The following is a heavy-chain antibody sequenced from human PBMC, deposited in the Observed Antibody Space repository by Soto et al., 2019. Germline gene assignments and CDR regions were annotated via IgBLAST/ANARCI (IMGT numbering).Heavy chain of an antibody. V-gene: IGHV4-39*01. D-gene: IGHD3-10*01. Sequence: PSETLSLTCTVSGGSISSSSYYWGWIRQPPGKGLEWIGSIYYSGSTYYNPSLKSRVTISVDTSKNQFSLKLSSVTAADTAVYYCASLTMVRGVSCWFDPWGQGTLVTVSS. CDR3: ASLTMVRGVSCWFDP. CDR2: IYYSGST. J-gene: IGHJ5*02. CDR1: GGSISSSSYY.